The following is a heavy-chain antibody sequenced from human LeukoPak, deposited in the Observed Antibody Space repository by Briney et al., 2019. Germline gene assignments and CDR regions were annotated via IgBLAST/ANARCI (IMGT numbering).Heavy chain of an antibody. Sequence: ASVTVSCKASGGTFSSYAISWVRQAPGQGLEWMGGIIPIFGTANYAQKFQGRVTITADESTSTAYMELSSLRSEDTAVYYCAREPGSYFDYWGQGTLVTVSS. CDR3: AREPGSYFDY. CDR2: IIPIFGTA. CDR1: GGTFSSYA. J-gene: IGHJ4*02. V-gene: IGHV1-69*13.